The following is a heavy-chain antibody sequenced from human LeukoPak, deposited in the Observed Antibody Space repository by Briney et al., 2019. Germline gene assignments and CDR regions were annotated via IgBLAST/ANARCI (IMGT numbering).Heavy chain of an antibody. J-gene: IGHJ1*01. CDR1: GFTIGGFA. CDR2: IGSDYKT. Sequence: GGSLRLSCAASGFTIGGFAMTWVRQAPGKGLEWDSSIGSDYKTHYSESVKGRFAIPRDNSKNTLYLQMNSLRTEDTAIYYCAKEDVVVITIRYFQHWGQGTLVTVSS. D-gene: IGHD3-22*01. CDR3: AKEDVVVITIRYFQH. V-gene: IGHV3-23*01.